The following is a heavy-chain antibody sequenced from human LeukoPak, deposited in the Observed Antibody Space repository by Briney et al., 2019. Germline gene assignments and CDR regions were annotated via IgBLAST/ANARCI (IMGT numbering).Heavy chain of an antibody. V-gene: IGHV5-51*01. D-gene: IGHD3-3*01. J-gene: IGHJ4*02. Sequence: GESLRISYKGSGYTFSSYWIGWVRQMPGKGLEWMGIIYPGDSDTRYSPSLQGQVTISVDTSIGTAYLQWSSLKASDTAIYYCARQNDFRLDYWGQGTLVTVSS. CDR3: ARQNDFRLDY. CDR2: IYPGDSDT. CDR1: GYTFSSYW.